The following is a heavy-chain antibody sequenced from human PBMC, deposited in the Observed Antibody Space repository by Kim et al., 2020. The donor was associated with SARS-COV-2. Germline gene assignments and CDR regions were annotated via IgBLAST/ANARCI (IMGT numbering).Heavy chain of an antibody. CDR3: AGGRGIDY. V-gene: IGHV3-7*03. Sequence: GGSLRLSCAASGFTFSDNWMTWVRRAPGKGLEWVANIRQDGSETHYVDSVKGRFTISRDNAKNSVHLQMNSLRAEDTALYYCAGGRGIDYWGQGTLVTVS. CDR1: GFTFSDNW. CDR2: IRQDGSET. J-gene: IGHJ4*02. D-gene: IGHD1-1*01.